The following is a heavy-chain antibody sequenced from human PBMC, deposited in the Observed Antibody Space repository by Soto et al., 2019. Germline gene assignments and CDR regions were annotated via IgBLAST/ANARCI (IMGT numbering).Heavy chain of an antibody. V-gene: IGHV1-18*04. Sequence: ASVKVSCKASGYTFTTYGISCVLQSPGQGLEWMGWISAYNGNTKYAQKLQGRVTMTTDTSSSTAYMELRSLISDDTAVYYCARDPGTYSGSYRYWGQGTLVTVSS. CDR3: ARDPGTYSGSYRY. J-gene: IGHJ4*02. D-gene: IGHD1-26*01. CDR1: GYTFTTYG. CDR2: ISAYNGNT.